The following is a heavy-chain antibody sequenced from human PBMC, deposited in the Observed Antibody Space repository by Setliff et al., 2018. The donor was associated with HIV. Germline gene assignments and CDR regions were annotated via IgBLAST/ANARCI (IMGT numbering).Heavy chain of an antibody. CDR2: MNPNSGNT. D-gene: IGHD1-26*01. Sequence: GASVKVSCKASGYTFTSYEINWVRQATGQGLEWMGWMNPNSGNTGYAQKFQGRVTMTRNTSISTAYMELSSLRSEDTAVYYCARVRDSGSYGPFDIWGQGTMVTVSS. CDR3: ARVRDSGSYGPFDI. CDR1: GYTFTSYE. V-gene: IGHV1-8*02. J-gene: IGHJ3*02.